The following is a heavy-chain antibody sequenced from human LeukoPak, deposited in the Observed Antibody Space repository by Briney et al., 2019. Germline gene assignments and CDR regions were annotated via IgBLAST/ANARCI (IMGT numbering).Heavy chain of an antibody. V-gene: IGHV3-23*01. CDR2: IRNSGGGT. D-gene: IGHD4-17*01. J-gene: IGHJ4*02. Sequence: GGSLRLSCAASGFTFSSYSMNWVRQAPGKGVEWVSGIRNSGGGTVYADSVKGRFTISRDDSKDTLYLQMNSLRAEDTAVYYCAKSGGAWLFDYWGQGTLVTVSS. CDR3: AKSGGAWLFDY. CDR1: GFTFSSYS.